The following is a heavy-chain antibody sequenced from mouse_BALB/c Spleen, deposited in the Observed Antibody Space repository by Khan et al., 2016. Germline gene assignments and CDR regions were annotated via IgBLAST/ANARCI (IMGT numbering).Heavy chain of an antibody. CDR2: ITYSGST. CDR3: STTTPMDY. J-gene: IGHJ4*01. Sequence: EVQLQESGPGLVKPSQSLSLTCTVTGHSITSDYAWNWIRQFPGNKLEWMGYITYSGSTSYNPSLKSRISITRDTSKNQFCLQLNSVTTEDTATYYCSTTTPMDYWGQGTSVTVSS. D-gene: IGHD1-2*01. CDR1: GHSITSDYA. V-gene: IGHV3-2*02.